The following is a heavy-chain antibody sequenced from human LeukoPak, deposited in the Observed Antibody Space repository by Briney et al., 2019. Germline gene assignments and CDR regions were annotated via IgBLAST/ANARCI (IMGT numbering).Heavy chain of an antibody. CDR1: GGSFSGYY. J-gene: IGHJ4*02. CDR2: INHSGST. V-gene: IGHV4-34*01. CDR3: ASSPNDYSNY. D-gene: IGHD4-11*01. Sequence: PETLSLTCAVYGGSFSGYYWSWIRQPPGKGLEWIGEINHSGSTNYNPSLKSRVTISVDTSKNQFSLKLSSVTAADTAVYYCASSPNDYSNYWGQGTLVTVSS.